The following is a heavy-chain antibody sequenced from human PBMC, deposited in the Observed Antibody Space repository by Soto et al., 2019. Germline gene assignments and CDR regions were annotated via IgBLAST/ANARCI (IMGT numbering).Heavy chain of an antibody. CDR2: IYYSGST. J-gene: IGHJ5*02. Sequence: PSETLSLTCTVSGGPISSSSYYWGWIRQPPGKGLEWIGSIYYSGSTYYNPSLKSRVTISVDTSKNQFSLKLSSVTAADTAVYYCARDDFWGNNWFDPWGQGTLVTVSS. V-gene: IGHV4-39*02. CDR3: ARDDFWGNNWFDP. CDR1: GGPISSSSYY. D-gene: IGHD3-3*01.